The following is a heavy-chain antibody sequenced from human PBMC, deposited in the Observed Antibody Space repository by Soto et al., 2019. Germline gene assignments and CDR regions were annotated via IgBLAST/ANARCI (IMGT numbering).Heavy chain of an antibody. V-gene: IGHV3-48*02. Sequence: GGSLRLSCETSAFTFSNYGMNWVRQAPGKGLEWISHIDTVSIIMSYADSVKGRFTISRDNAKNSLYLQMNSLRDEDTAVYYCARGIYAWRNYYLAYWGHGTLVTVSS. D-gene: IGHD3-10*01. J-gene: IGHJ4*01. CDR2: IDTVSIIM. CDR1: AFTFSNYG. CDR3: ARGIYAWRNYYLAY.